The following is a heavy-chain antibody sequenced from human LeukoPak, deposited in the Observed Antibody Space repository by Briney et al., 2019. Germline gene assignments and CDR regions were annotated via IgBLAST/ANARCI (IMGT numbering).Heavy chain of an antibody. V-gene: IGHV3-48*03. CDR2: ISSSGTII. J-gene: IGHJ4*02. CDR3: ARAMTS. D-gene: IGHD4-11*01. CDR1: GFTFSSYE. Sequence: GGSLRLSCTASGFTFSSYEMNWVRQAPGKGLEWVSHISSSGTIIYYADSVKGRFTISRDNAKNSLYLQMNSLRAEDTAVYYCARAMTSWGEGTLVTVSS.